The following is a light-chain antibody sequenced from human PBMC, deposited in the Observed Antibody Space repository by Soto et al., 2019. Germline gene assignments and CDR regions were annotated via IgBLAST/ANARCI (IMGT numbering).Light chain of an antibody. CDR3: QQYGSSPYT. V-gene: IGKV3-20*01. CDR2: GAS. CDR1: QSVSNSY. Sequence: EIVLTQSPGTLSLSPGERATLSCRASQSVSNSYLAWYQQKPGQAPRLLIYGASGRATGIPDRFSGSGSGTDFTLPISRLEPADFAVYYCQQYGSSPYTFGQGTKLEI. J-gene: IGKJ2*01.